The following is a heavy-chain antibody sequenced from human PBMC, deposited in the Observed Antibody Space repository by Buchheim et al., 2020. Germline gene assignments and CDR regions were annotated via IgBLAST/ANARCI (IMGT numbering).Heavy chain of an antibody. J-gene: IGHJ4*02. CDR1: GFTFSRYG. CDR3: AKDRDYSRPPYGFDY. V-gene: IGHV3-23*01. D-gene: IGHD6-13*01. CDR2: ISESGGNT. Sequence: EVQLLESGGGSLQPGGSLRLSCAASGFTFSRYGMSWVRQAPGKGLEWVSRISESGGNTYYADSVKGRFTIPRDNSKNTLYSQMNSLRVEDTAVYYCAKDRDYSRPPYGFDYWGQGTL.